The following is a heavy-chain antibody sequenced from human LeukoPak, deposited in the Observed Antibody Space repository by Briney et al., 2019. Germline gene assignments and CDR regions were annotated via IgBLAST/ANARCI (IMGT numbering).Heavy chain of an antibody. Sequence: GGSLRLSCAASGFTFSSNYMSWVRQAPGKGLEWVSVIYSGGNTYYADSVKGRFTISRDHSKNTLYLQMNSLRAEDTALYYCARDGDSSGYFYNWGQGALVTVSS. D-gene: IGHD3-22*01. V-gene: IGHV3-53*01. CDR1: GFTFSSNY. J-gene: IGHJ4*02. CDR3: ARDGDSSGYFYN. CDR2: IYSGGNT.